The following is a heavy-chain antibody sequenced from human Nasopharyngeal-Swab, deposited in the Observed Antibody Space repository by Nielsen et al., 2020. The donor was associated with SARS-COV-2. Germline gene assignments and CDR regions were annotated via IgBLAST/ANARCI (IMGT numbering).Heavy chain of an antibody. J-gene: IGHJ3*02. V-gene: IGHV3-30*04. CDR2: ISYDGSNK. D-gene: IGHD6-13*01. CDR1: GFPFSSYA. CDR3: AAEATGTDAFDI. Sequence: LSLTCAASGFPFSSYAMHWVRQAPGKGLEWVAVISYDGSNKYYADSVKGRFTISRDNSKNTLYLQMNSLRAEDTAVYYCAAEATGTDAFDIWGQGTMVTVSS.